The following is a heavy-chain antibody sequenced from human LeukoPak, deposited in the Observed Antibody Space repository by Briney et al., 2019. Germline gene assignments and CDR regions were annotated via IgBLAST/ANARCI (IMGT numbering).Heavy chain of an antibody. V-gene: IGHV1-2*06. CDR2: INPNSGGT. CDR3: ARDRAREGITIFGVVKNAFDI. CDR1: GYTFTGYY. Sequence: ASVKVSCKASGYTFTGYYMHWVRQAPGQGLEWMGRINPNSGGTNYARKFQGRVTMTRDTSISTAYMELSRLRSDDTAVYYCARDRAREGITIFGVVKNAFDIWGQGTMVTVSS. J-gene: IGHJ3*02. D-gene: IGHD3-3*01.